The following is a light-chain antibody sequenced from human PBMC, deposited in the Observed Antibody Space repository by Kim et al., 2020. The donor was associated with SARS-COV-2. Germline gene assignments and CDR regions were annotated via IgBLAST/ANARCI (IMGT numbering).Light chain of an antibody. CDR1: QGITNP. V-gene: IGKV1-27*01. Sequence: DIQMTQSPPSLSASVGDRVTITCRASQGITNPVAWYQQKPGKVPKLLIYAASTLVSSVPSRFGGSGSGTDFTLTISSLQPEDVATYYCQKYNSAPQTFGQGTKLEI. J-gene: IGKJ1*01. CDR3: QKYNSAPQT. CDR2: AAS.